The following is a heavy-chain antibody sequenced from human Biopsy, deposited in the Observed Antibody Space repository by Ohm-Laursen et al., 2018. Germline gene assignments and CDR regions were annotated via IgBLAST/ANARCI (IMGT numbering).Heavy chain of an antibody. V-gene: IGHV1-18*01. J-gene: IGHJ5*01. CDR1: GCTYSDYG. CDR3: TRDLQTRAETFDS. D-gene: IGHD4-11*01. CDR2: ISGLNGIK. Sequence: SVKVSCKTSGCTYSDYGVSWVRQAPGQGLEWMGWISGLNGIKTSASKFQGRLTMTTDRSASTAYMELRGLRSDDTAVYYCTRDLQTRAETFDSWGQGTLVIVSS.